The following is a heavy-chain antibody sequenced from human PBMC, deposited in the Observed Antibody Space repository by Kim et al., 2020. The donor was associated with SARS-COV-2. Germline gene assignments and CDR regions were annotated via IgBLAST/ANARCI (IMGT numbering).Heavy chain of an antibody. CDR1: GAPLRSYY. CDR2: VYSDGFT. J-gene: IGHJ5*02. Sequence: SETLSLTCSVSGAPLRSYYWTWVRQSAGKGLEWIGRVYSDGFTNYNPSLMGRVTMSVDTSRNQFSLTLTSVTAADTAVYYCGRELSSSWERWFDPWAQGIAVTVSS. CDR3: GRELSSSWERWFDP. V-gene: IGHV4-4*07. D-gene: IGHD2-2*01.